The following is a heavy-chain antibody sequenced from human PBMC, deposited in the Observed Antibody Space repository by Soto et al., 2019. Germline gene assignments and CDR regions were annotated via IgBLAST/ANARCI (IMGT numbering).Heavy chain of an antibody. CDR3: ARDGPYYSGFDV. CDR1: GDSITNSDSY. CDR2: IDYSGNT. J-gene: IGHJ6*02. Sequence: QVQLQESGPGLVKPSQTLSLTCTVSGDSITNSDSYWNWIRQSPGKGLEWIASIDYSGNTYYNPYLKRRVVISADTSKNLFSLKLLSVTAADTALYFCARDGPYYSGFDVGGQGTTVTVSS. V-gene: IGHV4-30-4*01.